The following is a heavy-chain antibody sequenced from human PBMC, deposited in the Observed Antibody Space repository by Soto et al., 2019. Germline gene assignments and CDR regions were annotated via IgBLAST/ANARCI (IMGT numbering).Heavy chain of an antibody. V-gene: IGHV3-15*05. J-gene: IGHJ5*02. CDR1: GFTFSNAG. CDR2: IKSKTDGGTR. CDR3: TTVIPKVKCELGP. D-gene: IGHD1-7*01. Sequence: PGGSLRLSCVASGFTFSNAGMSWVRQAPWKGLEWVGRIKSKTDGGTRDYAGPVKGRFTISRDDPKNTLYLQMKSLKTEDTAVYYCTTVIPKVKCELGPLGQGTLVTVSS.